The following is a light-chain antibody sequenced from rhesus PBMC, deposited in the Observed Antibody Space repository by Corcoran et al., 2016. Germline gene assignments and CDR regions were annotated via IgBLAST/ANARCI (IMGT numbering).Light chain of an antibody. CDR1: QGISSY. J-gene: IGKJ2*01. Sequence: DIQMTQSPSSLSASVGDTVTITCRASQGISSYLAWYQQKPGKASKPLIYYASNLESGVPSRFSGSGSWTEFTLTISSLQPEDFATYYCQQYNSAPYSFGQGTKVEIK. CDR3: QQYNSAPYS. CDR2: YAS. V-gene: IGKV1-37*01.